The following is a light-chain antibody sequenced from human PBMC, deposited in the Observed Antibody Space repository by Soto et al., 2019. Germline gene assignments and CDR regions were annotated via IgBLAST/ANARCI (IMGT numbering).Light chain of an antibody. CDR2: EVS. Sequence: QSVLTQPASVSGSPGQSITISCTGTSSDVGGYHYVSWYQQHPGKAPKLMIYEVSNRPSGVSNRFSGSKSGNTASLTISGLQAEDEADYYCISYTSSSPFVFGTGTKVTGL. J-gene: IGLJ1*01. CDR3: ISYTSSSPFV. V-gene: IGLV2-14*01. CDR1: SSDVGGYHY.